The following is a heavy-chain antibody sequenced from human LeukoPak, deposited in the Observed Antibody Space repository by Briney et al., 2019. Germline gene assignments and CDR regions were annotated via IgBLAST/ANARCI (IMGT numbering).Heavy chain of an antibody. CDR3: ARAWRRGNSDAFDI. CDR2: IYYSGST. J-gene: IGHJ3*02. V-gene: IGHV4-39*01. D-gene: IGHD4-23*01. CDR1: GGSIRSSSYY. Sequence: SETLSLTRTVSGGSIRSSSYYWGWIRQPPGKGVEWIGSIYYSGSTYYNPSLKSRVTISVDTSKNQFSLKLSSVTAADTAVYYCARAWRRGNSDAFDIWGQGTMVTVSS.